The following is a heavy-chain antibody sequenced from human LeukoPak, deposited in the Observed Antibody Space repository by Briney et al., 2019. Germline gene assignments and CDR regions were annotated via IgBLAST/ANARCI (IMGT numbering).Heavy chain of an antibody. J-gene: IGHJ3*02. CDR3: ARVFYDSSGLDAFDI. CDR1: GGSISTYY. Sequence: SETLSLTCTVSGGSISTYYWSWIRQPPGKGLEWIGYIYHSGSTNYNPSLKSRVTISVDTSKNQFSLKLSSVTAADTAVYYCARVFYDSSGLDAFDIWGQGTMVTVSS. D-gene: IGHD3-22*01. V-gene: IGHV4-59*01. CDR2: IYHSGST.